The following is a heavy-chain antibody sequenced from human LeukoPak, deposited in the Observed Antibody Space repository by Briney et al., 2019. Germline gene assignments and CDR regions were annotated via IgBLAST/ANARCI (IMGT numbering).Heavy chain of an antibody. D-gene: IGHD3-22*01. V-gene: IGHV3-11*01. CDR2: ISTTSKTI. CDR3: ARGALLTRDSGYPAFAY. Sequence: PGGSLRLSCAASGFSFPDYYMTWIRHTPGQGLEWISYISTTSKTICYAESVKGRFSISRDNVKNSVYLQMDSLRADDTAVYFCARGALLTRDSGYPAFAYWGQGSQVTVSS. J-gene: IGHJ4*02. CDR1: GFSFPDYY.